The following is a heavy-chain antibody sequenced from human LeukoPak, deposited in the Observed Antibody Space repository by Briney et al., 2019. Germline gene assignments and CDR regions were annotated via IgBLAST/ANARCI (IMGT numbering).Heavy chain of an antibody. CDR2: IYYNGNT. Sequence: PSETLSLTCRVSDDAISTTAYYWGWVRQSPGKGLEWIGSIYYNGNTYYHPSLKSRISISIDTSENQFSLNLNSVTAADSAVYYCARHFRFLGFGELLAFDNWGQGTRVIVSS. V-gene: IGHV4-39*01. D-gene: IGHD3-10*01. J-gene: IGHJ4*02. CDR3: ARHFRFLGFGELLAFDN. CDR1: DDAISTTAYY.